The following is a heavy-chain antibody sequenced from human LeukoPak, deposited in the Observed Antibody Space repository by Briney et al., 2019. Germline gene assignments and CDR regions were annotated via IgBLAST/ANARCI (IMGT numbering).Heavy chain of an antibody. D-gene: IGHD2-2*01. CDR3: ATMGTVVVPAAPFDY. Sequence: ASVKDSCKVSGYTLTELSMHWVRQAPGKGLEWMGGFDPEDGETIYAQKFQGRVTMTEDTSTDTAYMELSSLRSEDTAVYYCATMGTVVVPAAPFDYWGQGTLVTVSS. CDR1: GYTLTELS. CDR2: FDPEDGET. V-gene: IGHV1-24*01. J-gene: IGHJ4*02.